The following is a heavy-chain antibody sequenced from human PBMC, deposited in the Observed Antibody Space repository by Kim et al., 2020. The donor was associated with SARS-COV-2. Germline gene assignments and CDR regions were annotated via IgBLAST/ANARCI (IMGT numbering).Heavy chain of an antibody. CDR2: IWYDGSNK. J-gene: IGHJ6*02. Sequence: GGSLRLSCAASGFTFSSYGMHWVRQAPGKGLEWVAVIWYDGSNKYYADSVKGRFTISRDNSKNTLYLQMNSLRAEDTAVYYCAKDTSSSWYGRLDYYYGMDVWGQGTTVTVSS. V-gene: IGHV3-33*06. CDR1: GFTFSSYG. CDR3: AKDTSSSWYGRLDYYYGMDV. D-gene: IGHD6-13*01.